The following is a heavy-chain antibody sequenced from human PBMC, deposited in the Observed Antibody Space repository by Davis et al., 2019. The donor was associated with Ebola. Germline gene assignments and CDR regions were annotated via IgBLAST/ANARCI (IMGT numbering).Heavy chain of an antibody. CDR2: INHSGST. V-gene: IGHV4-34*01. CDR1: GGSISSYY. Sequence: SETLSLTCTVSGGSISSYYWGWIRQPPGKGLEWIGEINHSGSTNYNPSLKSRVTISVDTSKNQFSLKLSSVTAADTAVYYCARSFMITFGGVIVIPGWFDPWGQGTLVTVSS. CDR3: ARSFMITFGGVIVIPGWFDP. D-gene: IGHD3-16*02. J-gene: IGHJ5*02.